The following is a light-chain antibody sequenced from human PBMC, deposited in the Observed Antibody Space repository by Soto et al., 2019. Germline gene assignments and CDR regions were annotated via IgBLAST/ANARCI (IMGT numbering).Light chain of an antibody. CDR2: WAS. V-gene: IGKV4-1*01. CDR3: QQYYSNPELT. Sequence: IVMTQSPDSLAVSLGERATINCKSSQSLLYTSNNKNYLAWFQQKPGQPPRLLIYWASTRESGVPDRFSGSGSGTDFTLTISSPQSEDVAVYYCQQYYSNPELTFGGGTKVDIK. CDR1: QSLLYTSNNKNY. J-gene: IGKJ4*01.